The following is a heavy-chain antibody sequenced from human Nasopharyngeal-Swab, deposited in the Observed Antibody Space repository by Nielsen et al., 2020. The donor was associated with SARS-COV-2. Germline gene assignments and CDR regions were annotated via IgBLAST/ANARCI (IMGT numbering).Heavy chain of an antibody. D-gene: IGHD6-13*01. CDR2: IKQDGSEK. Sequence: WIRQPPGKGLEWVANIKQDGSEKYYVDSVKGRFTIPRDNAKNSLYLQMNSLRAEDTAVYYCASVHSSSWYFDYWGQGTLVTVSS. CDR3: ASVHSSSWYFDY. J-gene: IGHJ4*02. V-gene: IGHV3-7*01.